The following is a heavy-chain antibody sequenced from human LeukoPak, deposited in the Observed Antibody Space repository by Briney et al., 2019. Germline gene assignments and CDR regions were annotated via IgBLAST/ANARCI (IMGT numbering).Heavy chain of an antibody. Sequence: SETLSLTCTVSGGSISSSSYYWGWIRQPPGKGLEWIGSIYYSGGTYYNPSLKGRVTISVDTSKNQFSLKLSSVTAADTAVYYCARDHYGSGSYYPDYWGQGTLVTVSS. J-gene: IGHJ4*02. CDR2: IYYSGGT. CDR1: GGSISSSSYY. V-gene: IGHV4-39*07. D-gene: IGHD3-10*01. CDR3: ARDHYGSGSYYPDY.